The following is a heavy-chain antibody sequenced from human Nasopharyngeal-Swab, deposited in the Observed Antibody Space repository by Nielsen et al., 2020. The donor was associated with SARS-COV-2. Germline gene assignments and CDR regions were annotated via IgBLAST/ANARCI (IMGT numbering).Heavy chain of an antibody. CDR1: GFAFSRHG. V-gene: IGHV3-21*01. Sequence: GASLTISCAASGFAFSRHGMNWVRQAPGKGLEWVSSISSSSSDIYYADSVKGRFTISRDSAKNSLYLQMNNLRAEDTAVYYCARGYCSSGSCYAKHYGMDVWGQGTTVTVSS. CDR2: ISSSSSDI. J-gene: IGHJ6*02. CDR3: ARGYCSSGSCYAKHYGMDV. D-gene: IGHD2-15*01.